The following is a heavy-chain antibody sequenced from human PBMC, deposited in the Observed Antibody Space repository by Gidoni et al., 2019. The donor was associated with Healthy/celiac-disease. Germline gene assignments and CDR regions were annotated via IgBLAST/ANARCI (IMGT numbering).Heavy chain of an antibody. D-gene: IGHD6-19*01. J-gene: IGHJ3*02. Sequence: QVQLVESGGGVVQPGRSLRLSCAASGFTFSSYGMHWVRQAPGKGLEWVAVIGYDGSNKYYADSVKGRFTISRDNSKNTLYLQMNSLRAEDTAVYYCAREGGIAVADNDAFDIWGQGTMVTVSS. V-gene: IGHV3-33*01. CDR2: IGYDGSNK. CDR1: GFTFSSYG. CDR3: AREGGIAVADNDAFDI.